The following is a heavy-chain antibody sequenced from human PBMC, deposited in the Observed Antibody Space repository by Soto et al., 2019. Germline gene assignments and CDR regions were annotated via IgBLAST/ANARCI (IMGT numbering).Heavy chain of an antibody. CDR3: ARTSVNWGSRGLVDY. CDR1: GFSLSTSGVG. Sequence: QITLKESGPTLVNPTQTLTLTCTFSGFSLSTSGVGVGWIRQPPGKALEWLAFLYWDDDKRYSPSLKSRLTITKDTSKNQVLLTMTNMDPVDTATYYCARTSVNWGSRGLVDYWGQGTLDTVAS. V-gene: IGHV2-5*02. CDR2: LYWDDDK. J-gene: IGHJ4*02. D-gene: IGHD7-27*01.